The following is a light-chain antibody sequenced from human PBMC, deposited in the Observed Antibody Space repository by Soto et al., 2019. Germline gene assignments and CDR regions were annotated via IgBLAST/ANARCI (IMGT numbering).Light chain of an antibody. CDR2: DNY. CDR1: SSNIGNND. V-gene: IGLV1-51*01. J-gene: IGLJ3*02. Sequence: QSVLTQPPSVSAAPGQTVTVSCSGSSSNIGNNDVSWYQQFPGTSPKLLIYDNYKRPSGIPDRFSGSKSGTSATLGITGPQTGDEADYYCGTWDSSLSAEVFGGGTKLTV. CDR3: GTWDSSLSAEV.